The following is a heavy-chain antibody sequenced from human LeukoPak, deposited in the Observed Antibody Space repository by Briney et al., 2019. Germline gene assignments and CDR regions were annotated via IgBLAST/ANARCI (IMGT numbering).Heavy chain of an antibody. CDR1: GVSISSYY. CDR3: ARGDYGDYVGY. D-gene: IGHD4-17*01. V-gene: IGHV4-59*01. CDR2: IYYSGST. J-gene: IGHJ4*02. Sequence: PSETLSLTCTVSGVSISSYYWSWIRQPPGKGLEWIGYIYYSGSTNYNPSLKSRVTISVDTSKNQFSLKLSSVTAADTAVYYCARGDYGDYVGYWGQGTLVTVSS.